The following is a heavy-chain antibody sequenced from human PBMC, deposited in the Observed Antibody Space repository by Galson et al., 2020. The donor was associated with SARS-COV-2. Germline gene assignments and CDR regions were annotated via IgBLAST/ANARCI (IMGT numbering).Heavy chain of an antibody. CDR2: IYHSGST. CDR1: GYSISSGYY. Sequence: SETLSLTCAVSGYSISSGYYWGWIRQPPGKGLEWIGSIYHSGSTYYNPSLKSRVTISVDTSKNQFSLKLSSVTAADTAVYYCARVPYVWGSYQYGYYFDYWGQGTLVTVSS. J-gene: IGHJ4*02. CDR3: ARVPYVWGSYQYGYYFDY. D-gene: IGHD3-16*01. V-gene: IGHV4-38-2*01.